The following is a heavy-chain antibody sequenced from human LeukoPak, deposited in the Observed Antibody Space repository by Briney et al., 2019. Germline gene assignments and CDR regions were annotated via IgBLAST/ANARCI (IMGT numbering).Heavy chain of an antibody. Sequence: TGGSLRLSCAASGFSFSTYGMHWVRQAPGKGLEWVAVIWYDGGNEYYADSVKGRFTISRDNSKNTLYLQMNSIRAEDTAVYYCAKGPWHAFDIWGQGTMVTVSS. CDR1: GFSFSTYG. CDR3: AKGPWHAFDI. J-gene: IGHJ3*02. V-gene: IGHV3-33*06. CDR2: IWYDGGNE.